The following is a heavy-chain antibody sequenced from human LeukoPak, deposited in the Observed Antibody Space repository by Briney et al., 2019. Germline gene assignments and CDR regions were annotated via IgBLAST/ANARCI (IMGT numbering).Heavy chain of an antibody. CDR1: GFTFSSYS. D-gene: IGHD6-25*01. CDR3: ARGPPLPGFSYYYMDV. V-gene: IGHV3-7*01. J-gene: IGHJ6*03. Sequence: PGGSLRLSCAASGFTFSSYSMSWVRQAAGKGLEWVSQIKGDASAKYYVGSVKGRFTISRDNAKNSLYLQMNSLRAEDTAVYHCARGPPLPGFSYYYMDVWGKGTTVTVSS. CDR2: IKGDASAK.